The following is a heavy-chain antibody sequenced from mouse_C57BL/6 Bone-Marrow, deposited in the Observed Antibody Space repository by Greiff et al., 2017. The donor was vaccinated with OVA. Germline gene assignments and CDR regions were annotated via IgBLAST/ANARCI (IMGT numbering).Heavy chain of an antibody. CDR1: GFTFSSYS. CDR2: ISDGGSYT. Sequence: DVKLVESGGGLVKPGGSLKLSCAASGFTFSSYSMSWVRQTPEQRLEWVATISDGGSYTYYPDNVKGRFTFSRDNAKNNLYLQMSHLKSEDTAMYYCANDTTVVALDYWGQGTTLTVSS. V-gene: IGHV5-4*03. J-gene: IGHJ2*01. D-gene: IGHD1-1*01. CDR3: ANDTTVVALDY.